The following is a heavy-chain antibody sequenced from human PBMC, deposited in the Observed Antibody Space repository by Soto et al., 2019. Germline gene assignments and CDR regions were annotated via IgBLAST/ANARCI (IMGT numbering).Heavy chain of an antibody. CDR1: GLTFSKAC. Sequence: XGSLRLSCAASGLTFSKACMSWVRQAPGKGLDWVGRFRSRDDGVATDYAAPVKGRFTMSRDDSKNTLYLEMNSMKTEDTGVYYCTKGIEVATISAYWGQGTLVTVPS. CDR2: FRSRDDGVAT. J-gene: IGHJ4*02. CDR3: TKGIEVATISAY. V-gene: IGHV3-15*01. D-gene: IGHD5-12*01.